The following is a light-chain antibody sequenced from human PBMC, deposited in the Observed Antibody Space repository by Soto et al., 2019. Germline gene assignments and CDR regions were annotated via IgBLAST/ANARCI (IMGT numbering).Light chain of an antibody. J-gene: IGLJ2*01. Sequence: QSVLTQPPSASGTPGQRVTISCSGSSSNIGSNTVNWYQQLPGTAPKLLIYSNTQRPSGVPDRFSGSKSGTSASLAISGLQSEDEDDYYCAAWDDSLNGHVVFGGGTKLTVL. CDR2: SNT. CDR3: AAWDDSLNGHVV. CDR1: SSNIGSNT. V-gene: IGLV1-44*01.